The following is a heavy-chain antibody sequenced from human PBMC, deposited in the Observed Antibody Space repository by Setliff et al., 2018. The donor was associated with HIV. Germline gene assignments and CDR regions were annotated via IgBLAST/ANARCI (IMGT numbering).Heavy chain of an antibody. CDR3: SRHRGYSYGLASYYYYYMDA. D-gene: IGHD5-18*01. CDR2: TRSKTYGGTT. V-gene: IGHV3-49*04. CDR1: GFTFGDHA. J-gene: IGHJ6*03. Sequence: PGGSLRLSCTASGFTFGDHAMNWVRQAPGKGLEWVGYTRSKTYGGTTEYAASVKGRFTISRDDSKNIAYLQMNSLKTEDTAVYYCSRHRGYSYGLASYYYYYMDAWGKGTTVTVSS.